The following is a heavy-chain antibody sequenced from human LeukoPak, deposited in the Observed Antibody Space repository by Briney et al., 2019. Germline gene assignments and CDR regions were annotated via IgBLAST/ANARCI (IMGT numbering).Heavy chain of an antibody. CDR2: FYHSGGP. CDR3: ARGGGFLESLYADAFDI. V-gene: IGHV4-38-2*02. Sequence: SETLSLTCTVSGYSISSGYYWGWIRQLPGKGLEWIGNFYHSGGPYYTPSLKSRVTISVDTSRNQFSLILSSVTAADTAVYYCARGGGFLESLYADAFDIWGQGTMVTVSS. D-gene: IGHD3-3*01. CDR1: GYSISSGYY. J-gene: IGHJ3*02.